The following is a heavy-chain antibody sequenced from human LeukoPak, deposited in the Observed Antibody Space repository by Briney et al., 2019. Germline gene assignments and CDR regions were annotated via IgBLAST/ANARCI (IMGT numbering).Heavy chain of an antibody. CDR2: IYYSGST. CDR1: GGPISSGDYY. Sequence: SETLSLTCIVPGGPISSGDYYWSWIRQPPGKGLEWIGYIYYSGSTYYNPSLKSRVTISVDTSKNQFSLKLSSVTAADTAVYYCARDRYSGYDSQQYYYGMDVWGQGTTVTVSS. V-gene: IGHV4-30-4*01. D-gene: IGHD5-12*01. J-gene: IGHJ6*02. CDR3: ARDRYSGYDSQQYYYGMDV.